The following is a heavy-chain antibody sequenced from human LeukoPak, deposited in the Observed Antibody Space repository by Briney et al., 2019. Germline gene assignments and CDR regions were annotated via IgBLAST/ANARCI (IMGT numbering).Heavy chain of an antibody. V-gene: IGHV4-39*01. J-gene: IGHJ4*02. CDR2: IYYSGST. CDR3: ARLALTRYKWELLPSSFDY. D-gene: IGHD1-26*01. Sequence: SETLSLTCTVSGGSISSSSYYWGWIRQPPGKGLEWIGSIYYSGSTYYNPSLKSRVTISVDTSKNQFSLKLSSVTAADTAVYYCARLALTRYKWELLPSSFDYWGQGTLVTVSS. CDR1: GGSISSSSYY.